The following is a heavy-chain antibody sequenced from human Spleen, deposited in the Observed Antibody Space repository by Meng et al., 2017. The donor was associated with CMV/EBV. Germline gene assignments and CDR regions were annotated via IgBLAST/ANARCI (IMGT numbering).Heavy chain of an antibody. Sequence: LRLSCAISGDSVSSNSAAWNWIRQSPSRGLEWLGRTYYRSKWYNDYAVSVKSRITINPDTSKNQFSLQLNSVTPEDTAVYYCAGSKEGIAVAGTKGVFYYYYGMDVWGQGTTVTVSS. J-gene: IGHJ6*02. CDR2: TYYRSKWYN. D-gene: IGHD6-19*01. CDR1: GDSVSSNSAA. CDR3: AGSKEGIAVAGTKGVFYYYYGMDV. V-gene: IGHV6-1*01.